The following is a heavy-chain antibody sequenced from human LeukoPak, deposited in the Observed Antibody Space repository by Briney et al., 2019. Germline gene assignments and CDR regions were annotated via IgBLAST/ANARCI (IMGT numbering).Heavy chain of an antibody. V-gene: IGHV3-23*01. D-gene: IGHD3-3*01. J-gene: IGHJ3*02. CDR3: AKGITIFGVAADAFDI. Sequence: GGSLRLSCAASGFTFSSYAMSWVRLAPGKGLEWVSAISGSGGSTYYADSVKGRFTISRDNSKNTLYLQMNSLRAEDTAVYYCAKGITIFGVAADAFDIWGQGTMVTVSS. CDR2: ISGSGGST. CDR1: GFTFSSYA.